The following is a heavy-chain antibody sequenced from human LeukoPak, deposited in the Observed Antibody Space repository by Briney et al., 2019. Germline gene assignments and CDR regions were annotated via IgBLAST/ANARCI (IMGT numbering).Heavy chain of an antibody. CDR1: GFTFSNYP. V-gene: IGHV3-30*04. CDR3: ANSLNFHDTSAPSK. CDR2: ISYDGRNK. J-gene: IGHJ4*02. Sequence: PGGSLRLSCAASGFTFSNYPMHWVRQAPGKGLEWVALISYDGRNKYYADSVKGRFTISRDNYKNTLYLQIHSLSGEDTAVFYCANSLNFHDTSAPSKWGQGTLVTVSS. D-gene: IGHD3-22*01.